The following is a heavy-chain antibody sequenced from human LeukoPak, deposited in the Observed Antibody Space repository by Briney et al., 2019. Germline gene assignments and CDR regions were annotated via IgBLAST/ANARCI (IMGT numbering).Heavy chain of an antibody. J-gene: IGHJ4*02. CDR1: GYSISSGYY. CDR2: IYHSGST. CDR3: AGLRYYYGSGLGDY. D-gene: IGHD3-10*01. V-gene: IGHV4-38-2*02. Sequence: SETLSLTCTVSGYSISSGYYWGWIRPPPGKGLEWIGSIYHSGSTYYNPSLKSRVTISVDTSKNQFSLKLSSVTAADTAVYYCAGLRYYYGSGLGDYWGQGTLVTVSS.